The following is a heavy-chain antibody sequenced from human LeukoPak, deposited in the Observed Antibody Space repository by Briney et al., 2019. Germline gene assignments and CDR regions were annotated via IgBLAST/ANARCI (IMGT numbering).Heavy chain of an antibody. J-gene: IGHJ4*02. CDR2: ISSSSSYI. Sequence: GGSLRLSCAASGFTFSSYSINWVRQAPGEGLEWVSSISSSSSYIYYADSVKGRFTISIDNAKNSLYLQMNSLRAEDTAVYYCARASSSGWYFDYWGQGNLVTVSS. CDR3: ARASSSGWYFDY. D-gene: IGHD6-19*01. V-gene: IGHV3-21*01. CDR1: GFTFSSYS.